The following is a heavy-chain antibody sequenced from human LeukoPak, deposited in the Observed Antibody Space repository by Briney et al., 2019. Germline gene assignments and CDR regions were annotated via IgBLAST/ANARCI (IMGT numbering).Heavy chain of an antibody. J-gene: IGHJ4*02. CDR2: SRNKPNSYNT. CDR3: ARVVGSGSYY. CDR1: GFTFSSYS. Sequence: GAPILSCAASGFTFSSYSMNWVRQAPWKGLEWVGRSRNKPNSYNTQYAASVKGRFTISSDDSKNSLYLQMNSLKTEDTAVYYCARVVGSGSYYWGQGTLVTVSS. D-gene: IGHD3-10*01. V-gene: IGHV3-72*01.